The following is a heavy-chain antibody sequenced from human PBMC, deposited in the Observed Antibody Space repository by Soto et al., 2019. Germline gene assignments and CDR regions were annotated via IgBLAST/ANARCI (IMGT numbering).Heavy chain of an antibody. V-gene: IGHV3-9*01. Sequence: EVQLVESGGGLVQPGRSLRLSCAASGFTFDDYAMHWVRQAPGKGLEWVSSISWSSGSIFYADSVKGRFIISRDNAKNSMFLQMDSLRAEDTALYYCARRDDLTSGLDYWGQGTLVSVSS. J-gene: IGHJ4*02. D-gene: IGHD1-1*01. CDR1: GFTFDDYA. CDR2: ISWSSGSI. CDR3: ARRDDLTSGLDY.